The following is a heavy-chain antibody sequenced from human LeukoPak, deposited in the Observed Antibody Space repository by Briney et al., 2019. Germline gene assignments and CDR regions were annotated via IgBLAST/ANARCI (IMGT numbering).Heavy chain of an antibody. CDR2: INPNSGGT. J-gene: IGHJ4*02. V-gene: IGHV1-2*02. CDR3: ARDRRRKRAASGTIDY. D-gene: IGHD6-13*01. Sequence: GASVKVSCKASGYTFTGYYMRWVRQAPGQGLEWMGWINPNSGGTDYAQKFQGRVTMTRDTSISTAYMELNRLTSDDTAVYYCARDRRRKRAASGTIDYWGQGTLVTVSS. CDR1: GYTFTGYY.